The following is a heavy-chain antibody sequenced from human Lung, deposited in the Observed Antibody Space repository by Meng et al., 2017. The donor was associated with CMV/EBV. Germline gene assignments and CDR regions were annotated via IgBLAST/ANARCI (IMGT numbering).Heavy chain of an antibody. CDR1: GGSISSSNW. D-gene: IGHD2-21*02. V-gene: IGHV4-4*02. CDR3: ARVVTALWGYYFDY. CDR2: IYHSGST. J-gene: IGHJ4*02. Sequence: GQLQGSGPGLVKPSGTLSLTWAVSGGSISSSNWWSWVRQPPGKGLEWIGEIYHSGSTNYNPSLKSRVTISVDKSKNQFSLKLSSVIAADTAVYYCARVVTALWGYYFDYWGQGPWSPSPQ.